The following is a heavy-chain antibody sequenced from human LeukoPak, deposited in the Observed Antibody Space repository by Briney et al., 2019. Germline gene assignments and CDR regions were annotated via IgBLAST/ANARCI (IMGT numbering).Heavy chain of an antibody. Sequence: SETLSLTCTVSGDSINNYYWSWIRQPPGKGLEWIGYIYYSGSTNYNSSLKSRVTISIDTSKNQFSLKLSSVTAADTAVYYCARRYCSSTSCYAGGGWFDPWGQGTLVTVSS. J-gene: IGHJ5*02. V-gene: IGHV4-59*08. CDR3: ARRYCSSTSCYAGGGWFDP. D-gene: IGHD2-2*01. CDR1: GDSINNYY. CDR2: IYYSGST.